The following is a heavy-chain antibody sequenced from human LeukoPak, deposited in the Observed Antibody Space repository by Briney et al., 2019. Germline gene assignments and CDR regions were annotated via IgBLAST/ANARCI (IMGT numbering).Heavy chain of an antibody. J-gene: IGHJ4*02. V-gene: IGHV3-30-3*01. D-gene: IGHD4-17*01. CDR3: ARSTLKMTTVTRFDY. CDR2: ISYDGSNK. Sequence: PGRSLRLSCAASGFTFRNYAMHWVGQAPGKGLEWVAVISYDGSNKYYADSVKGRFTISRDNSKNTLYLQMSSLGAGDAAVYYCARSTLKMTTVTRFDYWGQGTLVTVSS. CDR1: GFTFRNYA.